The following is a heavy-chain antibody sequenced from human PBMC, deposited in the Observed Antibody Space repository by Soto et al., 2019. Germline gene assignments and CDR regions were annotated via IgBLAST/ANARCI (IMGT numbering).Heavy chain of an antibody. V-gene: IGHV3-72*01. CDR2: IRNKPYSYTT. J-gene: IGHJ4*02. CDR1: GFTFSDHY. Sequence: EVQLVESGGGLVQPGGSLRLSCAASGFTFSDHYMDWVRQAPGKGLEWVGRIRNKPYSYTTEYAASVKGRFTISRDDSPNSLYLQMNSLKTEDTAVYYCASSLGGNGHWGQGTLVTVSS. D-gene: IGHD2-15*01. CDR3: ASSLGGNGH.